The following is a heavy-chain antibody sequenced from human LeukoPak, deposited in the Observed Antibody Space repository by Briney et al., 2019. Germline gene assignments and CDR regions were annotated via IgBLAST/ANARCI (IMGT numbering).Heavy chain of an antibody. V-gene: IGHV1-2*02. D-gene: IGHD3-10*01. CDR3: ASLDYYGSGSYYRRFDP. CDR2: INPNSGGT. J-gene: IGHJ5*02. Sequence: ASVKVSCKASGYTFTGYYMHWVRRAPGQGLEWMGWINPNSGGTNYAQKFQGRVTMTRDTSISTAYMELSRLRSDDTAVYYCASLDYYGSGSYYRRFDPWGQGTLVTVSS. CDR1: GYTFTGYY.